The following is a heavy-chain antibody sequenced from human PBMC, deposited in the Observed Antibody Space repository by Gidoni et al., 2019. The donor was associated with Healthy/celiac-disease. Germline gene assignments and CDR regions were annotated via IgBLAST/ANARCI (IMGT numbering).Heavy chain of an antibody. CDR1: GGTFSIYA. V-gene: IGHV1-69*04. Sequence: QVQLVPSGAEVTTPGSSVKVSCKASGGTFSIYAISWVRQAPGQGLEWMGRIIPLLGIANYAQKFQGRVTITADKSTSTAYMELSSLRSEDTAVYYCARDRLKTEQLWLHYYGMDVWGQGTTVTVSS. J-gene: IGHJ6*02. D-gene: IGHD5-18*01. CDR2: IIPLLGIA. CDR3: ARDRLKTEQLWLHYYGMDV.